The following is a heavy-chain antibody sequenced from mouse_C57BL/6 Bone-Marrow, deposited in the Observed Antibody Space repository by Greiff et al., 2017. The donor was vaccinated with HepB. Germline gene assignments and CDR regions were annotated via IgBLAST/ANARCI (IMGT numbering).Heavy chain of an antibody. Sequence: EVMLVESGGGLVKPGGSLKLSCAASGFTFSSYAMSWVRQTPEKRLEWVATISDGGSYTYYPDNVKGRFTISRDNAKNNLYLQMSHLKSEDTAMYYCARDRRYGSSYAMDYWGQGTSVTVSS. CDR1: GFTFSSYA. CDR2: ISDGGSYT. V-gene: IGHV5-4*01. CDR3: ARDRRYGSSYAMDY. D-gene: IGHD1-1*01. J-gene: IGHJ4*01.